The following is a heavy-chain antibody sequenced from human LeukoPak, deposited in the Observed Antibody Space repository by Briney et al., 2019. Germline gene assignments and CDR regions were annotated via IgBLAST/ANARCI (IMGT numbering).Heavy chain of an antibody. Sequence: GGSLRLSCAASGFTFSSYSMNWVRQAPGKGLEWVSSISSSSSYIYYADSVKGRFTISRDNAKNSLYLQMNSLRAEDTAVYYCARDLGYCSGGSCYSIPDYWGQGTLVTVSS. V-gene: IGHV3-21*01. CDR1: GFTFSSYS. J-gene: IGHJ4*02. CDR2: ISSSSSYI. D-gene: IGHD2-15*01. CDR3: ARDLGYCSGGSCYSIPDY.